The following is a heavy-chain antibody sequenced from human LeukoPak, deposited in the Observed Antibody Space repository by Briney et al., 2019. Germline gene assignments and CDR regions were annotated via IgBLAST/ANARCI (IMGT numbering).Heavy chain of an antibody. J-gene: IGHJ4*02. V-gene: IGHV4-39*07. CDR2: IYYSGST. D-gene: IGHD3-10*01. CDR1: GGSISSSSYY. Sequence: SETLSLTCTVSGGSISSSSYYWGWIRQPPGKGLEWIGSIYYSGSTYYNPSLKSRVTISVDTSKNQFSLKLSSVTAADTAVYYCARGGMVRGRYYFDYWGQGTLVTVSS. CDR3: ARGGMVRGRYYFDY.